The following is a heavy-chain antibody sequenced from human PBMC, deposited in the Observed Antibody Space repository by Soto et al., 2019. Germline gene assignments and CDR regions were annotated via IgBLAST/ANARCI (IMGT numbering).Heavy chain of an antibody. CDR1: GFTFSSYG. D-gene: IGHD2-21*02. J-gene: IGHJ4*02. V-gene: IGHV3-30*18. Sequence: QVQLVESGGGVVQPGRSLRLSCAASGFTFSSYGMHWVRQAPGKGLEWVAVISYDGSNKYYADSVKGRFTISRDNSKNTLYLQMNIVRAEDTAVYYCAKEGLVVVTAILPLSLDYWGQGTLVTVSS. CDR2: ISYDGSNK. CDR3: AKEGLVVVTAILPLSLDY.